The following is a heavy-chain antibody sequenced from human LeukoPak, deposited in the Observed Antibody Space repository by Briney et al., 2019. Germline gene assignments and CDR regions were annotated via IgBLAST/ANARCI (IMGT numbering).Heavy chain of an antibody. CDR2: ISSSGSTI. J-gene: IGHJ1*01. CDR1: VFAFSEYY. Sequence: PGGSLRLSCAASVFAFSEYYMSWIRQAPGKGLEWVAKISSSGSTIYYADSVKGRFTISRDNAKNSLYLQMNILRAEDTAVYYCARGPGSRKCLQYWGQGTLVTVSS. V-gene: IGHV3-11*04. D-gene: IGHD1-14*01. CDR3: ARGPGSRKCLQY.